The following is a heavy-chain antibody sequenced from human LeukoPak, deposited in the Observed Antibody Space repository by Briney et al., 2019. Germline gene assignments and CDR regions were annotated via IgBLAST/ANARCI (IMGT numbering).Heavy chain of an antibody. J-gene: IGHJ4*02. CDR1: GGNSNFFA. CDR2: IKPMFGTG. V-gene: IGHV1-69*13. Sequence: GASVKVSCKTSGGNSNFFAINWVRQAPGQRLEWMGVIKPMFGTGSIPNIATGDYAQKFQGRLSMNADESSTTSYMELSSLRSGDTAVYFCAREIFDSTSGVSQGFDYWGQGTLVTVSS. D-gene: IGHD3-3*01. CDR3: AREIFDSTSGVSQGFDY.